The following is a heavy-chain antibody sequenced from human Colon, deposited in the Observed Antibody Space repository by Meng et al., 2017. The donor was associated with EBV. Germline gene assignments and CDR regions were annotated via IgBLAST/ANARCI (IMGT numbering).Heavy chain of an antibody. D-gene: IGHD1-14*01. CDR1: GGSRSSGDYF. Sequence: QVQVQESGPGLVKPSQTPSLTCTVSGGSRSSGDYFWNWIRQPPGKGLEWIGYIYYSGNTYYNPSLKSRVTISIDTSKNQFSLKLSSVTAADTAVYYCARAEYYNWFDPWGQGTLVTVSS. J-gene: IGHJ5*02. CDR3: ARAEYYNWFDP. V-gene: IGHV4-30-4*01. CDR2: IYYSGNT.